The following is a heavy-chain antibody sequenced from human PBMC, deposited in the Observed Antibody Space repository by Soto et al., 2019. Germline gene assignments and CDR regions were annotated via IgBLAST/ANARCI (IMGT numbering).Heavy chain of an antibody. J-gene: IGHJ6*02. CDR3: AREPLLEYSSSILYGMDV. V-gene: IGHV1-69*13. Sequence: EASVKFSCKASGGTFSSYAISWVRQAPGQGLEWMGGIIPIFGTANYAQKFQGRVTITADESTSTAYMELSSLRSEDTAVYYCAREPLLEYSSSILYGMDVWGQGTTVTVSS. CDR2: IIPIFGTA. CDR1: GGTFSSYA. D-gene: IGHD6-6*01.